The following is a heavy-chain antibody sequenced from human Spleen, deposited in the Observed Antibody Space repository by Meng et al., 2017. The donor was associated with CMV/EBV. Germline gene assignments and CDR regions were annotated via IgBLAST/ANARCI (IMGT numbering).Heavy chain of an antibody. Sequence: GGSLRLSCAASGFSVSSDYMSWVRQAPGKGPEWVSVMYGDGSTYYVDSVKGRFTISRDNSKNTLYLQMNSLRVEDTAVYYCARHMNPEYWGQGTLVTVSS. CDR2: MYGDGST. CDR1: GFSVSSDY. D-gene: IGHD2-21*01. V-gene: IGHV3-66*02. J-gene: IGHJ4*02. CDR3: ARHMNPEY.